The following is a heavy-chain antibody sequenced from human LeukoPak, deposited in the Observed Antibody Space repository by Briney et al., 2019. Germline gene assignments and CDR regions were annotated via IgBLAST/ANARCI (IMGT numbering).Heavy chain of an antibody. CDR2: TYSDGSSY. D-gene: IGHD1-26*01. J-gene: IGHJ4*02. CDR1: GFTFSSYW. Sequence: GGSLRLFCAASGFTFSSYWMHWVRQAPGKGLVWVSRTYSDGSSYTADYVKGRFTISRDNAKDTLYLQMNSLRVEDTAVYYCARGGGIYGLWDYWGQGTLVAVSS. CDR3: ARGGGIYGLWDY. V-gene: IGHV3-74*03.